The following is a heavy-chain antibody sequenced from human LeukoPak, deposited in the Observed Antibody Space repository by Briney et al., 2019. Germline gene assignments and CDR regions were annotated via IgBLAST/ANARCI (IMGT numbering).Heavy chain of an antibody. CDR3: ARARYYDYVWGSYRWEYFDY. V-gene: IGHV4-34*01. CDR1: GGSFSGYY. Sequence: PSETLSLTCAVYGGSFSGYYWSWIRQPPGKGLEWIGEINHSGSTNYNPSLKSRVTISVDTSKNQFSLKLSSVTAADTAVYYCARARYYDYVWGSYRWEYFDYWGQGTLVTVSS. D-gene: IGHD3-16*02. J-gene: IGHJ4*02. CDR2: INHSGST.